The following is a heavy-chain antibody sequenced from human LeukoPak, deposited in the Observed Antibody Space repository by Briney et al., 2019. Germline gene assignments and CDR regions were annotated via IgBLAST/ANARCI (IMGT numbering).Heavy chain of an antibody. CDR2: IIPILGTA. V-gene: IGHV1-69*01. Sequence: GASVKVSCKASGGTFSSYAIHWVRQAPGQGLEWMGGIIPILGTANHAQKFQGRVTITADESTSTAYMELSSLRSEDTAVYYCARGHGYNLHNWFDPWGQGTLVTVSS. J-gene: IGHJ5*02. CDR3: ARGHGYNLHNWFDP. D-gene: IGHD5-24*01. CDR1: GGTFSSYA.